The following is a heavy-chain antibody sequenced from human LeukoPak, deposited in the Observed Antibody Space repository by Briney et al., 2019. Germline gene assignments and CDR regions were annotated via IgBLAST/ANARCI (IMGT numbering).Heavy chain of an antibody. D-gene: IGHD6-19*01. Sequence: GSLRLSCAASGFTFSSYAMSWVRQAPGKGLEWVSTISGGGFNIYYADSVKGRFTISRDNSKNTLYLQMNSLRADDTAVYYCANGYSSGGGFDYWGQGTLVTVSS. CDR1: GFTFSSYA. CDR3: ANGYSSGGGFDY. CDR2: ISGGGFNI. V-gene: IGHV3-23*01. J-gene: IGHJ4*02.